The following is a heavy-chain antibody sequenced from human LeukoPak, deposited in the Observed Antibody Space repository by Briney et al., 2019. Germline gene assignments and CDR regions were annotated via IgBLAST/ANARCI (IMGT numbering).Heavy chain of an antibody. CDR2: ISSSSSYT. D-gene: IGHD3-10*01. V-gene: IGHV3-11*06. CDR1: GVTFSDYY. Sequence: GGSLSLSCAASGVTFSDYYMSWIREAPGEGLEWGSYISSSSSYTNYADSVKSRFTISRDNAKNSLYLQMNSLRAEDTAVYYCARIYGSGSYHPFDRWGQGTLVTVSS. CDR3: ARIYGSGSYHPFDR. J-gene: IGHJ5*02.